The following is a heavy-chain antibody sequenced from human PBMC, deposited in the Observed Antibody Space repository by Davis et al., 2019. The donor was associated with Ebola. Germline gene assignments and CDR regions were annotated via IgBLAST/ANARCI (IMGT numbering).Heavy chain of an antibody. CDR2: ISPGGRTV. V-gene: IGHV3-48*03. D-gene: IGHD6-13*01. CDR1: GFSFSSYE. J-gene: IGHJ5*02. Sequence: PGGSLRLSCTASGFSFSSYEMHWVRQAPGKGLEWVSYISPGGRTVYYADSVKGRFTISRDNAKNSFSLQVNSLRPEDMAVYYCARKTPGTSYFDAWGQGALVTVSS. CDR3: ARKTPGTSYFDA.